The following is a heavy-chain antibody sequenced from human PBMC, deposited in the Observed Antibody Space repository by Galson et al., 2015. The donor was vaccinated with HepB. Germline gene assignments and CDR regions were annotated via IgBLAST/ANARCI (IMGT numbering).Heavy chain of an antibody. Sequence: SLRLSCAASGFSFSKARMSWVRQAPGKGPEWVGRIKSKTDGGTTHYATPVKGRFTISRDDSTNTLYLQMNSLKIEDTAVYYCATDTAMGDYWGQGTLVTVSS. CDR3: ATDTAMGDY. J-gene: IGHJ4*02. V-gene: IGHV3-15*01. CDR1: GFSFSKAR. D-gene: IGHD5-18*01. CDR2: IKSKTDGGTT.